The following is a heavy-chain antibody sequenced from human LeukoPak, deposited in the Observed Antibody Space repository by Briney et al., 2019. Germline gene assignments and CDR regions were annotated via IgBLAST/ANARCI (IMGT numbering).Heavy chain of an antibody. CDR2: IYYSGST. V-gene: IGHV4-31*03. CDR1: GGSLRSVGYY. J-gene: IGHJ4*02. Sequence: SETLSLTSTLSGGSLRSVGYYCSWIRQHPGKGLEWIGYIYYSGSTYYNPSLKGRLTISVDPSKNQFSLKLSSVTAADTAVYYCASYYYDNSGAPNWGQGTLVTVSS. D-gene: IGHD3-22*01. CDR3: ASYYYDNSGAPN.